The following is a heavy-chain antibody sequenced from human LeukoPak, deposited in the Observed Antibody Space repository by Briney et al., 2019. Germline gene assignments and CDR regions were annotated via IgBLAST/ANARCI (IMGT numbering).Heavy chain of an antibody. CDR2: IYYSGST. CDR1: GGSIISSSYY. Sequence: SETLSLTCTVSGGSIISSSYYWGWIRQPPGKGLEWIGTIYYSGSTYYNPSLKSRVTISVDTSKNQFSLNLRSVTAADTAVYYCARRKRSEHWFDPWGQGTLVTVSS. V-gene: IGHV4-39*01. CDR3: ARRKRSEHWFDP. J-gene: IGHJ5*02.